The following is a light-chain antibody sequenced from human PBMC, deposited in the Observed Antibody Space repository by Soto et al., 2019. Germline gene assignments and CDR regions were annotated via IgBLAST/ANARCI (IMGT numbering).Light chain of an antibody. CDR1: SNDVGAYNF. Sequence: QSALTQPPSASGSPGQSVTISCTGTSNDVGAYNFISWYQQHPGKAPKLMIYEVNKRPSGVPDRFSGSKSGNTASLTVPGLKAEDEADYYCSSYGGSNNLLFGGGTKLTVL. CDR3: SSYGGSNNLL. CDR2: EVN. J-gene: IGLJ2*01. V-gene: IGLV2-8*01.